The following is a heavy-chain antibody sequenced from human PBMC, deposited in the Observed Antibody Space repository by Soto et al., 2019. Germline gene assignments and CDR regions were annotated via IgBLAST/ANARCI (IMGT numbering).Heavy chain of an antibody. CDR1: GYTFTSYD. J-gene: IGHJ6*03. CDR3: ASVDDILTGNYYYYMDV. CDR2: MNPNSGNT. Sequence: GASVKVSCKASGYTFTSYDINWVRQATGQGFEWMGWMNPNSGNTGYAQKFQGRVTMTRNTSISTAYMELSSLRSEDTAVYYCASVDDILTGNYYYYMDVWGKGTTVTVSS. V-gene: IGHV1-8*01. D-gene: IGHD3-9*01.